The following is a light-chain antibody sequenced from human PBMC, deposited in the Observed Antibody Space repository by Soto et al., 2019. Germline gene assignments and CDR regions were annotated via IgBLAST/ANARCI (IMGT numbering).Light chain of an antibody. CDR2: KAS. Sequence: DLQMTQSPSTLSASVGDRVTITCRASHSISTWLAWYQQKPGEAPNLPIYKASSLESGVPSRFSGSGSGTEFTLTISSLQPDDFATYYCQQYNSYPITFGQGTRLEIK. J-gene: IGKJ5*01. V-gene: IGKV1-5*03. CDR1: HSISTW. CDR3: QQYNSYPIT.